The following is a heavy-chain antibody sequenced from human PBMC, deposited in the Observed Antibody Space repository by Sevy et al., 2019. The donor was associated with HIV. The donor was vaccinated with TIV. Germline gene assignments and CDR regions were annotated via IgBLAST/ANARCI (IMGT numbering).Heavy chain of an antibody. Sequence: ASVKVSCKASGYNLNNYYMHWVRQAPGQGLEWMGFINPSGGSTSYAQKFQGRVTMTRDTSTSTLHMELSSLRSEDTAVYYCARVYYYDYSGPGYWGQGTLVTVSS. CDR3: ARVYYYDYSGPGY. CDR2: INPSGGST. D-gene: IGHD3-22*01. V-gene: IGHV1-46*02. CDR1: GYNLNNYY. J-gene: IGHJ4*02.